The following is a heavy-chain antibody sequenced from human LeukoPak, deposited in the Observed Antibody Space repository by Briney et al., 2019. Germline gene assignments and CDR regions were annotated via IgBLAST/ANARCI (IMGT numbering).Heavy chain of an antibody. CDR3: ATGGEYYDGRGYGRDH. CDR2: IYSGGDT. CDR1: GFTVSSNY. Sequence: PGGSLRLSCAASGFTVSSNYMSWVRQAPGKGLEQVSVIYSGGDTYYADSVKGRFTISRDNSKNTLYLQMNSLRAEDTAVYYCATGGEYYDGRGYGRDHWGQGTLVTVSS. D-gene: IGHD3-22*01. J-gene: IGHJ4*02. V-gene: IGHV3-53*01.